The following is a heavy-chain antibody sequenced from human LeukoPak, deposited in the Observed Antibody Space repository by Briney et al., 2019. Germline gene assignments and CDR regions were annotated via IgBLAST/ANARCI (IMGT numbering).Heavy chain of an antibody. Sequence: SPTLSLICTVSGDFISRYYWSSIRQPPGKGLECIGYIYYSGSTNYNPSLKSRVTISLDPSKHQFSLKLSSVTAADTAVYYCARGGYTYGFVAKFDSWGQGTLVSVSS. CDR1: GDFISRYY. V-gene: IGHV4-59*01. D-gene: IGHD5-18*01. J-gene: IGHJ4*02. CDR2: IYYSGST. CDR3: ARGGYTYGFVAKFDS.